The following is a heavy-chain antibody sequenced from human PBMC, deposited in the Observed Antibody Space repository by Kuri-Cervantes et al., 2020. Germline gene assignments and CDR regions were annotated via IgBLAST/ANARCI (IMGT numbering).Heavy chain of an antibody. V-gene: IGHV1-18*01. D-gene: IGHD6-13*01. CDR1: GYTFTSYG. CDR2: ISAYNGNT. Sequence: ASVKVSCKASGYTFTSYGISWVRQAPGQGLEWMGWISAYNGNTNYAQKLQGRVTMTTDTSTSTAYMELRSLRSEDTAVYYCARAPRSPAAAADFDYWGQGTLVTVSS. J-gene: IGHJ4*02. CDR3: ARAPRSPAAAADFDY.